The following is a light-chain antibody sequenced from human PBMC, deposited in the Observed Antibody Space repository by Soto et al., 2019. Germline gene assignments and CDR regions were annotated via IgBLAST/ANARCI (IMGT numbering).Light chain of an antibody. Sequence: EIVLTQSPGTLSSSPGERVTLSCRASQSLSSSYLAWYQQKPGQAPRLLLFGTSNRATGLPDRFSGSGSGTDFTLTISRLEPEDFAVYYCQQYGSSTYTFGQGTKV. CDR1: QSLSSSY. CDR3: QQYGSSTYT. V-gene: IGKV3-20*01. CDR2: GTS. J-gene: IGKJ2*01.